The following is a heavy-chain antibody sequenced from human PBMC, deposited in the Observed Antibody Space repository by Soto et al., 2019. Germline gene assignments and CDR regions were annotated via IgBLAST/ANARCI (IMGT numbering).Heavy chain of an antibody. J-gene: IGHJ4*02. CDR2: ISGSGGST. CDR1: GFTFSSYA. D-gene: IGHD3-22*01. Sequence: GGSLRLSCAASGFTFSSYAMSWVRQAPGKGLEWVSAISGSGGSTYYADSVKGRFTISRDNSKNTLYLQMNSLRAEDTAVYYCAKDWGGNYYDSSGYYLDYWGQGTLVTVSS. V-gene: IGHV3-23*01. CDR3: AKDWGGNYYDSSGYYLDY.